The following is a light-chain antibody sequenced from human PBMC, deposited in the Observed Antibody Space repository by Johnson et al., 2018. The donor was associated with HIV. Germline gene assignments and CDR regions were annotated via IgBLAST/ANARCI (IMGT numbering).Light chain of an antibody. V-gene: IGLV1-51*02. J-gene: IGLJ1*01. CDR2: ENN. CDR1: SSNIGNNY. CDR3: GTGDNSLHPAFF. Sequence: QSVLTQPPSVSAAPGQKVTISCSGSSSNIGNNYVSWYQQLPGTAPKLLIYENNKRPSGIPDRFSGSKSGTSATLGITGLQTGDEADYSCGTGDNSLHPAFFVGTGTKVTVL.